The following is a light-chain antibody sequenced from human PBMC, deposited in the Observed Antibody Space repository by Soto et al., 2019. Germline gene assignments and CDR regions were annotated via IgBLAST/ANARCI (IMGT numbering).Light chain of an antibody. CDR1: SSDVGSYNL. CDR3: CSYAGSSTFLYV. V-gene: IGLV2-23*02. CDR2: EVS. J-gene: IGLJ1*01. Sequence: QSALTQPASVSGSPGQSITISCTGTSSDVGSYNLVSWYQQHPGKAPKLIIYEVSKRPSGVSNRFSGSKSDNTASLTISGLQAEDESDYYCCSYAGSSTFLYVFGTGTKVPVL.